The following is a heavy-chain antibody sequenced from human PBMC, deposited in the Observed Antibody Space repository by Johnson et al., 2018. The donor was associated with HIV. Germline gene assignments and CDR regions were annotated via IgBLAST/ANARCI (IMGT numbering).Heavy chain of an antibody. V-gene: IGHV3-30*07. CDR1: GFTFSSYA. CDR2: ISYDGSEK. Sequence: QVQLVEFGGGVVQPGMSLRLSYADSGFTFSSYAMHWVRQAPGKGLEWVAVISYDGSEKYFADSVKGRFAISRDSSKNTLYLQMNSLRAEDTAVYYCARGKKQWLDEDAFDIWGQGTMVTVSS. J-gene: IGHJ3*02. CDR3: ARGKKQWLDEDAFDI. D-gene: IGHD6-19*01.